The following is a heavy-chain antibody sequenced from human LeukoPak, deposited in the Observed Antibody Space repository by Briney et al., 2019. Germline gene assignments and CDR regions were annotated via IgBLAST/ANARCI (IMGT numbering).Heavy chain of an antibody. CDR1: GFTFSSYA. J-gene: IGHJ3*02. D-gene: IGHD3-16*02. V-gene: IGHV3-30*04. CDR3: ARVPLWALHAFDI. Sequence: GGSLRLSCAASGFTFSSYAMHWVRQAPGKGLEWVAVISYDGSNKYYADSVKGRFTISRDNSKNTLYLQMNSLRAEDTAVYYCARVPLWALHAFDIWGQGTMVTVSS. CDR2: ISYDGSNK.